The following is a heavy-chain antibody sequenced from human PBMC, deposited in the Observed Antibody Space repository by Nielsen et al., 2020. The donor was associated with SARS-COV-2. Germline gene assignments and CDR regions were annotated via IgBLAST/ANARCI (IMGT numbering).Heavy chain of an antibody. CDR2: IMPILGAA. CDR1: GYTFTDYY. CDR3: ARDPGLKVVAANHCFDI. D-gene: IGHD2-15*01. J-gene: IGHJ3*02. Sequence: SVKVSCKASGYTFTDYYIHWVRQAPGQGLEWMGGIMPILGAAHYAQKFQGRVTVTADKSTRTAYMELSSLRSEDTAVYYCARDPGLKVVAANHCFDIWGQGTMVTVSS. V-gene: IGHV1-69*06.